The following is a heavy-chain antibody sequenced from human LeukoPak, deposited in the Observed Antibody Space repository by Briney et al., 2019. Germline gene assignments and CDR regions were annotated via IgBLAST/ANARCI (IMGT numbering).Heavy chain of an antibody. CDR2: ISYDGSDK. V-gene: IGHV3-30*18. J-gene: IGHJ4*02. D-gene: IGHD3-22*01. Sequence: GGSLRLSCAASVFTFSNYVMHWVRQAPGKGLEGVALISYDGSDKYYADSVKGRFTISRDNSKDTLYLQMNSLRAEDTAVYYCAKTYYESSGYYYDDPLDYWGQGTLVTVSS. CDR1: VFTFSNYV. CDR3: AKTYYESSGYYYDDPLDY.